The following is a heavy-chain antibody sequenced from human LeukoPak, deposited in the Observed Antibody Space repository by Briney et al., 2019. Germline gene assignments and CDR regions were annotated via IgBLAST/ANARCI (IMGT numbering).Heavy chain of an antibody. D-gene: IGHD3-10*01. CDR1: GFTFTSYD. V-gene: IGHV1-8*01. CDR3: VRDGEGVAISVNYWFDP. J-gene: IGHJ5*02. CDR2: MNPNNGNT. Sequence: ASVKVSCKASGFTFTSYDINWVRQASGQGLEWMGWMNPNNGNTGYAQKFQGRVTMTRDTSISTAYMGLRGLRSDDTAVYYCVRDGEGVAISVNYWFDPWGQGTLVTVSS.